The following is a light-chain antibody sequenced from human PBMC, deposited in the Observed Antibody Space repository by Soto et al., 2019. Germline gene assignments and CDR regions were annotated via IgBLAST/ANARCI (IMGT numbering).Light chain of an antibody. Sequence: QSVLTQPASVSGWPGQSITIYCTGTSSDVGGSNYVSWYQLSPGKAPQLLIYDVDRPSGFSSRFSGSKSGKTDSLTISGLQAEDESDEYCKSYTSRGTVVFGGGTKVTVL. V-gene: IGLV2-14*01. CDR3: KSYTSRGTVV. CDR2: DV. CDR1: SSDVGGSNY. J-gene: IGLJ2*01.